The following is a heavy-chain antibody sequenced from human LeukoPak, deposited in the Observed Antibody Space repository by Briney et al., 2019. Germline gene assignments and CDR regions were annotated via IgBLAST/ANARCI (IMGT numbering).Heavy chain of an antibody. CDR2: INPNSGGT. Sequence: ASVKVSCKASGYTFTGYYMHWVRQAPGQGLEWMGRINPNSGGTNYAQKFQGRVPMTRDTSISTAYMELSRLRSDDTAVYYCAREEEYYDYVWGSDRSGFDYWGQGTLVTVSS. V-gene: IGHV1-2*06. CDR3: AREEEYYDYVWGSDRSGFDY. J-gene: IGHJ4*02. D-gene: IGHD3-16*02. CDR1: GYTFTGYY.